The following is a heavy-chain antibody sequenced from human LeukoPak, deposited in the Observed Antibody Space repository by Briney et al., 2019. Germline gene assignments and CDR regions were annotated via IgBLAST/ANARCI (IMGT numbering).Heavy chain of an antibody. CDR2: ISSSSSYI. CDR3: AVGSYYFDY. Sequence: AGGSLRLSCAASGFTFGTYSMNWVRQAPGKGLEWVSSISSSSSYIYYADSVKGRFTISRDNSKNTLYVQMNNLRDEDTAVYYCAVGSYYFDYWGQGTLVTVSS. J-gene: IGHJ4*02. V-gene: IGHV3-21*04. CDR1: GFTFGTYS. D-gene: IGHD3-10*01.